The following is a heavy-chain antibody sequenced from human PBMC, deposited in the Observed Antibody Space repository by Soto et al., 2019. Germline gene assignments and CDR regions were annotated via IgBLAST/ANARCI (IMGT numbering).Heavy chain of an antibody. CDR1: GFTFRSYV. V-gene: IGHV3-33*05. Sequence: QVQLVESGGGVVQPGTSLRLSCVGSGFTFRSYVIHWVRQAPGKGLEWVALTSYDGSNKDYGDSVKGRFTISRDNSRNTVDLQMDSLRREDTALYDCAGWGTEGGLDVWGQGSLVSVSS. J-gene: IGHJ1*01. D-gene: IGHD3-16*01. CDR3: AGWGTEGGLDV. CDR2: TSYDGSNK.